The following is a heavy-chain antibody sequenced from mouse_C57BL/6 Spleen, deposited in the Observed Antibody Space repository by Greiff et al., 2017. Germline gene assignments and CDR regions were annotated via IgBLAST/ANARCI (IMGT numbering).Heavy chain of an antibody. Sequence: QVQLQQPGAELVMPGASVKLSCKASGYTFTSYWMHWVKQRPGQGLEWIGEIDPSDSYTNYNQKFKGKSTLTVDKSSSTAYMQLSSLTSEDSAVYYCARSYYGSIYWGQGTTLTVSS. CDR1: GYTFTSYW. CDR2: IDPSDSYT. J-gene: IGHJ2*01. V-gene: IGHV1-69*01. CDR3: ARSYYGSIY. D-gene: IGHD1-1*01.